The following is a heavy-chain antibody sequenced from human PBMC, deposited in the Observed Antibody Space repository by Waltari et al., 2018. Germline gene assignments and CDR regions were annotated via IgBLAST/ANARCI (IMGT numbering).Heavy chain of an antibody. CDR3: AKGSEGSYCSGGTCYSYYYMDV. J-gene: IGHJ6*03. D-gene: IGHD2-15*01. CDR2: ISYSGST. Sequence: QVQLQESGPGLVKPAETLSLTCTVSGGSISNYYCRLIRQPAGKGLEWIGYISYSGSTTYSPSLKSRVTITVDTSKKQFSLKLNFVTAADTAVYYCAKGSEGSYCSGGTCYSYYYMDVWGKGTTVTVSS. CDR1: GGSISNYY. V-gene: IGHV4-59*01.